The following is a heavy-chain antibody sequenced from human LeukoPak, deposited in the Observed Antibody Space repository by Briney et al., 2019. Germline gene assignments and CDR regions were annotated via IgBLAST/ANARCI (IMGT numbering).Heavy chain of an antibody. Sequence: GASVKVSCKASGYTFTSYDINWVRQATGQGLEWMGWINPNSGGANYAQRFQGRVTMTRDTSISTAYMELSRLRSDDTAVYYCARGSKERWDLLRLHSGSFDYWGQGTLVTVSS. CDR1: GYTFTSYD. V-gene: IGHV1-2*02. CDR2: INPNSGGA. CDR3: ARGSKERWDLLRLHSGSFDY. J-gene: IGHJ4*02. D-gene: IGHD1-26*01.